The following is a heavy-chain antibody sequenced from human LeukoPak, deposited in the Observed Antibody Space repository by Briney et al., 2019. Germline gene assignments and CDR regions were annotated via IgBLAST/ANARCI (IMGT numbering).Heavy chain of an antibody. V-gene: IGHV4-4*07. Sequence: PSETLSLTCTVSGGSISSYYWSWIRQPAGKGLEWIGRIYTSGSTNYNPSLKSRVTMSVDTSKNQFSLKLSSVTAADTGVYYCARETNYYDSSGQYYYYYYGMDVWGQGTTVTVSS. CDR1: GGSISSYY. J-gene: IGHJ6*02. D-gene: IGHD3-22*01. CDR3: ARETNYYDSSGQYYYYYYGMDV. CDR2: IYTSGST.